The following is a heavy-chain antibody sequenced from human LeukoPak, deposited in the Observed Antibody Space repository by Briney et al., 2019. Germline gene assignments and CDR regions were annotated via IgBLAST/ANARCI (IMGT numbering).Heavy chain of an antibody. CDR3: AREDCSGGSCYSDY. CDR1: GGSFSGSY. V-gene: IGHV4-34*01. Sequence: SETLSLTCAVYGGSFSGSYWSWIRQPPGKGLEWIGEIHPSGITNYNPPLKSRVTISIDRSKNQFSLKLSSVTAADTAVYYCAREDCSGGSCYSDYWGQGTLVTVSS. CDR2: IHPSGIT. D-gene: IGHD2-15*01. J-gene: IGHJ4*02.